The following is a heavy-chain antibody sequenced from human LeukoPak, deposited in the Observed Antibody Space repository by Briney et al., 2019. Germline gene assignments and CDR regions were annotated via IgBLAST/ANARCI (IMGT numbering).Heavy chain of an antibody. CDR2: ISAYNGNT. J-gene: IGHJ4*02. CDR3: ARDRNPYYDFWSGYYCGYFDY. Sequence: ASVRVSFKASGYTFTSYGISWVRQAPGQGLEWMGWISAYNGNTNYAQKLQGRVTMTTDTSTSTAYMELRSLRSDDTAVYYCARDRNPYYDFWSGYYCGYFDYWGQGTLVTVSS. V-gene: IGHV1-18*01. D-gene: IGHD3-3*01. CDR1: GYTFTSYG.